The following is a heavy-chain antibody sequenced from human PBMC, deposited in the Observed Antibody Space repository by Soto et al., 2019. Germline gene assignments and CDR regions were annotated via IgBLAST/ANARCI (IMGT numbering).Heavy chain of an antibody. CDR1: GYTFTSYG. V-gene: IGHV1-18*01. CDR3: ARVGYCSGGSCYSCYYCYMDV. D-gene: IGHD2-15*01. J-gene: IGHJ6*03. Sequence: ASVKVSCKASGYTFTSYGISWVRQAPGQGLEWMGWISAYNGNTNYAQKLQGRVTMTTDTSTSTAYMELRSLRSDDTAVYYCARVGYCSGGSCYSCYYCYMDVWGKGTTVTVSS. CDR2: ISAYNGNT.